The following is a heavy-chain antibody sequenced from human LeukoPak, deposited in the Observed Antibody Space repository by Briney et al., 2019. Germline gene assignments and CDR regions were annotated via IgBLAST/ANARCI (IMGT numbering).Heavy chain of an antibody. Sequence: SETLSLTCTVSGGSISSYYWSWIRQPPGKGLEWIGYIYYSGSTNYNPSLKSRVTISVDTSKNQFSLKLSSVTAADTAVYYCAREVNVGLRHFDWLLRDYYMDVWGKGTTVTVSS. CDR3: AREVNVGLRHFDWLLRDYYMDV. D-gene: IGHD3-9*01. V-gene: IGHV4-59*01. CDR1: GGSISSYY. CDR2: IYYSGST. J-gene: IGHJ6*03.